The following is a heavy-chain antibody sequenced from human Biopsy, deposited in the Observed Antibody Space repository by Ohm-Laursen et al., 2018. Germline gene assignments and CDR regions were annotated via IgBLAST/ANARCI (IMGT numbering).Heavy chain of an antibody. CDR2: IYYTGST. J-gene: IGHJ2*01. D-gene: IGHD1-26*01. CDR3: AGHAPSYSGSYWRYFDL. CDR1: GGSISSYY. V-gene: IGHV4-59*08. Sequence: SDTLSLTYTVSGGSISSYYWSWIRQPPGRGLEWIGYIYYTGSTDYNPSLKSRVTISVDTSMNHLSLRLTSVTAADTAVYYCAGHAPSYSGSYWRYFDLWGRGTLVTVSS.